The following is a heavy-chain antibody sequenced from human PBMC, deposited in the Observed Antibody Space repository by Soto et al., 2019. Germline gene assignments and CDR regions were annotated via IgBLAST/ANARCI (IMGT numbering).Heavy chain of an antibody. CDR3: ARSQGGSSSLDIYYYYYYGMDV. CDR1: GGTFSSYA. Sequence: QVQLVQSGVEVKKPGSSVKVSCKAPGGTFSSYAISWVRQAPGQGLEWMGGVIPIFGTAKYAQKFQGRVTITADESTSTGYMELRSLRSEDTAVYYCARSQGGSSSLDIYYYYYYGMDVWGQGTTVTVSS. J-gene: IGHJ6*02. CDR2: VIPIFGTA. D-gene: IGHD2-15*01. V-gene: IGHV1-69*01.